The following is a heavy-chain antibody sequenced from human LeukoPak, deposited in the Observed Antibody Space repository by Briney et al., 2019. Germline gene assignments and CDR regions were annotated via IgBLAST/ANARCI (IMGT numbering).Heavy chain of an antibody. V-gene: IGHV3-33*01. D-gene: IGHD5-12*01. J-gene: IGHJ4*02. CDR2: IWYDGTNK. CDR3: ARHRFSSYVYFEY. CDR1: GFTFSSYG. Sequence: PGGSLRLSCAASGFTFSSYGMNWVRQAPGKGLEWVAIIWYDGTNKYYADPVKGRFTISRDNSKNTVYLQMNSLRAEDTAVYYCARHRFSSYVYFEYWGQGTLVTVSS.